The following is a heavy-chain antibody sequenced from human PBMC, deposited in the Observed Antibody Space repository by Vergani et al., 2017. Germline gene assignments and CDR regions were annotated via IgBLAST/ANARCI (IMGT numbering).Heavy chain of an antibody. V-gene: IGHV3-7*01. CDR2: IKEDGSEK. J-gene: IGHJ1*01. CDR1: GFTFSRSW. Sequence: VQLVESGGGLVQPGGSLRLSCAASGFTFSRSWMSWVRQAPGKGLEWVANIKEDGSEKYYVDSVKGRFTISRDNAKTTLYLQMNSLRDEDRGVYYCARISGGSAPYLHYWGQGTLVTVAS. CDR3: ARISGGSAPYLHY. D-gene: IGHD2-15*01.